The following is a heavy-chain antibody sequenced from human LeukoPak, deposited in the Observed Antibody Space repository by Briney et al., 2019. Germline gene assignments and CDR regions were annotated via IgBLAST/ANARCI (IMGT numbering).Heavy chain of an antibody. CDR2: ISSSGSTK. CDR1: GFSFSRNE. D-gene: IGHD6-19*01. J-gene: IGHJ5*02. Sequence: GGSLRLSCAASGFSFSRNEMNWVRQAPGKGLEWVSYISSSGSTKHYADSVKGRFTISRDNAKNSLYLQMNRITTEDAAIYYCAILGELGGWYFDNWGQGTLVTVSS. CDR3: AILGELGGWYFDN. V-gene: IGHV3-48*03.